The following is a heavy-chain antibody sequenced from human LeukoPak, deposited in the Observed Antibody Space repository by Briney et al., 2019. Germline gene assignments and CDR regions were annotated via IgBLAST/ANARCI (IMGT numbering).Heavy chain of an antibody. CDR2: IYYSGST. CDR3: ARGNYYDSSGYHTNFDY. D-gene: IGHD3-22*01. J-gene: IGHJ4*02. CDR1: GGSISSYY. V-gene: IGHV4-59*12. Sequence: SETLSLTCTVSGGSISSYYWSWIRQPPGKGLEWIGYIYYSGSTNYNPSLKSRVTISVDTSKNQFSLKLSSVTAADTAVYYCARGNYYDSSGYHTNFDYWGQGTLITVSS.